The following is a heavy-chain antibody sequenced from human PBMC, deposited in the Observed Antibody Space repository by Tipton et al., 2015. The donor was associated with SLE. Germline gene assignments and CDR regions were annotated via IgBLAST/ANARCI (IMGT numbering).Heavy chain of an antibody. Sequence: QVQLVQSGSELKKPGASVRISCKASGYTFSDYAMNWLRQAPGQGPEWMGWINTKTGNPTYVQGFTGRFVFSLDTSANTVYLQIDSLKPEDTGVYYCARRAMADYNWFDPWGQGTLVTVSS. CDR3: ARRAMADYNWFDP. J-gene: IGHJ5*02. V-gene: IGHV7-4-1*01. D-gene: IGHD5-18*01. CDR2: INTKTGNP. CDR1: GYTFSDYA.